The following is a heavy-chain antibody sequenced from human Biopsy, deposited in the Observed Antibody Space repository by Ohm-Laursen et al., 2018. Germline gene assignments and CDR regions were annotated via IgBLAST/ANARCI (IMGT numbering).Heavy chain of an antibody. V-gene: IGHV1-2*06. CDR2: IDPNSDDT. J-gene: IGHJ3*01. Sequence: SSVKVSCKASGYTFTGHSCHWVRQAPGQRLEWVGRIDPNSDDTKYAQKSQGRIAMTTDTSITTAYLEVSSLTSDDAAVYFCARASAYGVLDVWGQGTIVTVSS. CDR3: ARASAYGVLDV. D-gene: IGHD4/OR15-4a*01. CDR1: GYTFTGHS.